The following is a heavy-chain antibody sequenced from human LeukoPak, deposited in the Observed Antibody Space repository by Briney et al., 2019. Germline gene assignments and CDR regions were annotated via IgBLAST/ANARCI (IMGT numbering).Heavy chain of an antibody. D-gene: IGHD2-21*02. V-gene: IGHV3-33*01. Sequence: GGPLRLSCAASGFTFSSYGMHWVRQAPGKGLEWVAVIWYDGSNKYYADSVKGRFTISRDNSKNTLYLQMNSLRAEDTAVYYCARDAIQCGGDCYTPLGYYFDYWGQGTLVTVSS. CDR2: IWYDGSNK. CDR3: ARDAIQCGGDCYTPLGYYFDY. J-gene: IGHJ4*02. CDR1: GFTFSSYG.